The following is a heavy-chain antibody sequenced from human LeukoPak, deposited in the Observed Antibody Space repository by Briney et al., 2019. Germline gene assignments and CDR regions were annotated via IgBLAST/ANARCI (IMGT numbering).Heavy chain of an antibody. CDR1: GFTFSSYA. V-gene: IGHV3-30-3*01. CDR2: ISYDGSNK. D-gene: IGHD2-15*01. Sequence: GGSLRLSCAASGFTFSSYAMHWVRQAPGKGLEWVAVISYDGSNKYYADSVKGRFTISRDNSKNTLYLQMNSLRAEDTAVYYCARDFEWWSARVDYWGQGTLVTVSS. J-gene: IGHJ4*02. CDR3: ARDFEWWSARVDY.